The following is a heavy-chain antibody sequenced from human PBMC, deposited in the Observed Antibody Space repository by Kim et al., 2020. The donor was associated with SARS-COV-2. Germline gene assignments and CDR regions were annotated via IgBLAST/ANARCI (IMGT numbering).Heavy chain of an antibody. V-gene: IGHV1-69*06. D-gene: IGHD4-4*01. CDR3: ARGGTTVFSYYYYGMDV. J-gene: IGHJ6*02. CDR1: GYTFSSYG. CDR2: IIPIFGTT. Sequence: SVKVSCKASGYTFSSYGISWVRQAPGQGLEWMGWIIPIFGTTNYAQKFQGGVTMTADKSTSTAYMELSSLRSEDTAVYYCARGGTTVFSYYYYGMDVWGQGTTVTVSS.